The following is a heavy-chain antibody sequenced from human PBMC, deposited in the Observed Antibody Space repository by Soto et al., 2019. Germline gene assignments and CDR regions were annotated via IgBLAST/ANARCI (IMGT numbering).Heavy chain of an antibody. Sequence: EVQLLESGGGLVQPGGSLRLSCAASGFTFSSYAMSWVRQAPGKGLEWVSAISGSGGSTYYADSVKGRFTISRDNSKNTLYLQMNRLRAEDTAVYYCAKSVLLRFGELPYAYWGQGTLVTVSS. V-gene: IGHV3-23*01. CDR1: GFTFSSYA. CDR2: ISGSGGST. CDR3: AKSVLLRFGELPYAY. J-gene: IGHJ4*02. D-gene: IGHD3-10*01.